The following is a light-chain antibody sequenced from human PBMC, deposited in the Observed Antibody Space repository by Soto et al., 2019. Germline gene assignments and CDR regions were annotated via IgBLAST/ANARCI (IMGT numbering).Light chain of an antibody. V-gene: IGLV2-14*01. CDR1: SSDVGGYNY. J-gene: IGLJ3*02. CDR3: SSYTSSSTWV. CDR2: EVS. Sequence: QSALTQPASVSGSPGQSITISCTGTSSDVGGYNYVSWYQQHPGKAPKLMIYEVSNRPSGVSTRFSGSKSGKTASLTISGLQAEDEADYYCSSYTSSSTWVFGGGTKLTVL.